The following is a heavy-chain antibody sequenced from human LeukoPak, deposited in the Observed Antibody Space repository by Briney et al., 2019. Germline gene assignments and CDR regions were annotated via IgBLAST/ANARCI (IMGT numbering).Heavy chain of an antibody. CDR3: AKVYVGAYGDYVHGVSWFDR. CDR1: GVTLSSYA. Sequence: GGSLRPSCAASGVTLSSYAMSWVRQAPGKGREWVSAISGSGGSTYYADSVKGRFTISRDNSKNTLYLQMNSLRAEDSAVSYCAKVYVGAYGDYVHGVSWFDRCGQGTVVTVSS. D-gene: IGHD4-17*01. J-gene: IGHJ5*02. V-gene: IGHV3-23*01. CDR2: ISGSGGST.